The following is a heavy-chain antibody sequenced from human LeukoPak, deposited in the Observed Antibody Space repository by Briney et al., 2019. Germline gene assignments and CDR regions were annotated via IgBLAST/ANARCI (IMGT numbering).Heavy chain of an antibody. CDR3: ASTVITFGGVIVHFDY. J-gene: IGHJ4*02. CDR1: GGSFSGYY. D-gene: IGHD3-16*02. CDR2: INHSGST. V-gene: IGHV4-34*01. Sequence: PSETLSLTCAVYGGSFSGYYWSWIRQPPGKGLEWIGEINHSGSTNYNPSLKSRVTISVDTSKNQFSLKLSSVTAADTAVYYCASTVITFGGVIVHFDYWGQGTLVAVSS.